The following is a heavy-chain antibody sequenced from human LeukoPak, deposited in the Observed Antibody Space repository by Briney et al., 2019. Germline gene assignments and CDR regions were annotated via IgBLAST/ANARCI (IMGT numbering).Heavy chain of an antibody. V-gene: IGHV4-39*01. D-gene: IGHD2-15*01. CDR1: GGSISSSSYY. CDR3: ARLGCSGGSCYSSYYYYGMDV. J-gene: IGHJ6*02. CDR2: IYYSGST. Sequence: SETLSLTCTVSGGSISSSSYYWGWIRQPPGKGLEWIGSIYYSGSTYYNPSLKSRVTISVDTSKNQFSLKLNSVTAADTAVYYCARLGCSGGSCYSSYYYYGMDVWGQGTTVTVSS.